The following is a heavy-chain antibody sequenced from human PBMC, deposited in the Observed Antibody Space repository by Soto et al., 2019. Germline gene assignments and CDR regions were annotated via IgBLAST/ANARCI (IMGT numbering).Heavy chain of an antibody. CDR3: ARDRGGYSYGYVY. CDR2: IVVGGGNT. V-gene: IGHV1-58*02. Sequence: ASVKVSCKTSGFTFLSSAMQWVRQARGQRLEWIGWIVVGGGNTNYAQKFQGRVTITRDVSTGTGYMEMSSLSSDDTAVYYCARDRGGYSYGYVYWG. J-gene: IGHJ4*01. D-gene: IGHD5-18*01. CDR1: GFTFLSSA.